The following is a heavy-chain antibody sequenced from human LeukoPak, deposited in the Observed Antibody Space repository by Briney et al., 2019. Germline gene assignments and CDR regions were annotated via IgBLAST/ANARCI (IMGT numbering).Heavy chain of an antibody. Sequence: GGSLRLSCAASGFSFSSYAMHWVRQAPGKGLEWVAVIWYDGGNKYYADSVKGRFTITRDNSKNTLYLEMNSLRAEDTAVYYCARGLTQIPRLATGLGHWGQGTLVTVSS. J-gene: IGHJ4*02. V-gene: IGHV3-33*01. CDR2: IWYDGGNK. CDR3: ARGLTQIPRLATGLGH. D-gene: IGHD2-21*02. CDR1: GFSFSSYA.